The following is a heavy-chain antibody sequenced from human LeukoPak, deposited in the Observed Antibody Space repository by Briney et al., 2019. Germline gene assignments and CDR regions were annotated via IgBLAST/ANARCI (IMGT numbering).Heavy chain of an antibody. CDR3: ATDTGATYAFDI. Sequence: ASVKVSCKVSGYTLTELSMHWVRQAPGKGLEWMGGFDPEDGETIYVQKFQGRVTMTEDTSTDTAYMELSSLRSEDTAVYYCATDTGATYAFDIWGQGTMVTVSS. J-gene: IGHJ3*02. CDR2: FDPEDGET. CDR1: GYTLTELS. V-gene: IGHV1-24*01. D-gene: IGHD1-26*01.